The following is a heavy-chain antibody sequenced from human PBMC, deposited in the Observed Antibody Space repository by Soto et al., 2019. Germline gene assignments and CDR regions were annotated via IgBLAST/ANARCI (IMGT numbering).Heavy chain of an antibody. J-gene: IGHJ6*02. CDR1: GGSISSSNW. V-gene: IGHV4-4*02. D-gene: IGHD5-12*01. CDR3: AGDGYNYYYYGMDV. CDR2: IYHSGST. Sequence: SETLSLTCAVSGGSISSSNWWSWVRQPPGKGLEWIGEIYHSGSTNYNPSLKGRVTISVDKSKNQFSLKLSSVTAADTAVYYCAGDGYNYYYYGMDVWGQGTTVTVSS.